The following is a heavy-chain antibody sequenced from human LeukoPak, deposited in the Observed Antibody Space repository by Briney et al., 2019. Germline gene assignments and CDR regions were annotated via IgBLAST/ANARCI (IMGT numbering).Heavy chain of an antibody. V-gene: IGHV3-74*03. CDR2: ISSDGSRT. Sequence: GGSLRLSCAASGFTFNTYWMYWVRQGSGKGLVWVSRISSDGSRTEYAGSVEGRFTISRDNAKSTLYLQMDSLRAEDTAVYYCARGPSHSGSYFVYWGQGTLVTVSS. D-gene: IGHD1-26*01. CDR3: ARGPSHSGSYFVY. J-gene: IGHJ4*02. CDR1: GFTFNTYW.